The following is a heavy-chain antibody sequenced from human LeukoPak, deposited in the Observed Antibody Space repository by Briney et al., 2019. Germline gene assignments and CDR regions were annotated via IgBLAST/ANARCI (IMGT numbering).Heavy chain of an antibody. CDR1: GFIFSDSA. CDR3: TSPAHDFDFWSGYYSV. J-gene: IGHJ4*01. D-gene: IGHD3-3*01. Sequence: GGSLKLSCTVSGFIFSDSAIHWVRQAAGKGLEWVGRIRSKANSDETAYAASVKGRFTISRDDSKDTAYLQMHSLKPEDTAVYHCTSPAHDFDFWSGYYSVWGRGAQVTVSS. CDR2: IRSKANSDET. V-gene: IGHV3-73*01.